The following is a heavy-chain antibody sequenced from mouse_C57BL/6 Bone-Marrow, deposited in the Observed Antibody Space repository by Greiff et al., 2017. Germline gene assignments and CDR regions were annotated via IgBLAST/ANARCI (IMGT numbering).Heavy chain of an antibody. V-gene: IGHV14-3*01. Sequence: EVKLQESVAELVRPGASVKLSCTASGFNIKNTYMHWVKQRPEQGLEWIGRIDPANGNTKYAPKFQGKATITADTSSNTAYLQRSSRNSEDTAIYYGARERAPSYYSNYVNAMDYWGQGTSVTVSS. CDR2: IDPANGNT. D-gene: IGHD2-5*01. J-gene: IGHJ4*01. CDR3: ARERAPSYYSNYVNAMDY. CDR1: GFNIKNTY.